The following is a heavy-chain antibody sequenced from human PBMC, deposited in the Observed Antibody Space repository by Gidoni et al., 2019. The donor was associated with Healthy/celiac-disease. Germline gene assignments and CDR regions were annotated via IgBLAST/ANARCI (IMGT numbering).Heavy chain of an antibody. D-gene: IGHD1-26*01. CDR2: IYHSGST. V-gene: IGHV4-38-2*01. CDR1: GYSISSGYY. CDR3: ASYEVGATKYFDY. Sequence: QVQLQESGPGLVKPSETLSLTCAVSGYSISSGYYWGWIRQPPGKGLEWIGSIYHSGSTYYNPSLKSRVTISVDTSKNQFSLKLSSVTAADTAVYYCASYEVGATKYFDYWGQGTLVTVSS. J-gene: IGHJ4*02.